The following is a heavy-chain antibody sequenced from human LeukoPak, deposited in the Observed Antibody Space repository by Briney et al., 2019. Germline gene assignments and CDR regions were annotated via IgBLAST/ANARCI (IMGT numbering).Heavy chain of an antibody. CDR3: AADQPRYPDAFDI. Sequence: SVNVSCNASGFTSTTSTMQWLRQARGQRLEWLGWIVVGSGDTNYAEKFQERVTITRDMSTSTVYMELSSLRSDDTAVYYCAADQPRYPDAFDIWGQGTMVTVSS. V-gene: IGHV1-58*02. CDR1: GFTSTTST. J-gene: IGHJ3*02. D-gene: IGHD1-1*01. CDR2: IVVGSGDT.